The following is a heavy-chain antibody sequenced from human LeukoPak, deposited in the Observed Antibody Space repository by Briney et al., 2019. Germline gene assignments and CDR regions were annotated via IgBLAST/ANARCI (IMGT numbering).Heavy chain of an antibody. CDR1: GFTFSSYA. V-gene: IGHV3-23*01. Sequence: QPGGSLRLSCAASGFTFSSYAMSWVRQAPGKGLEWVSAISGSGGSTYYADSVKGRFTISRDKSRNSLYLQMDSLRAEDTAVYYCAGYVRTYPYWGRGTLVTVSS. D-gene: IGHD3-10*02. CDR3: AGYVRTYPY. J-gene: IGHJ4*02. CDR2: ISGSGGST.